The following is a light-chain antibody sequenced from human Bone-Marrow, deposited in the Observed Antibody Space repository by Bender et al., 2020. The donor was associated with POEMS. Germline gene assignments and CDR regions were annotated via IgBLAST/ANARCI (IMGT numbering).Light chain of an antibody. CDR1: SSNIGAGYD. Sequence: QSVLTQPPSVSGAPGQRVTISCTGSSSNIGAGYDVHWYQQLPGTAPKLLIYGNSNRPSGVPDRFSASKSGTSASLAISGLRSDDEGDYFCASWDDSLSVLFGGGTKLTVL. V-gene: IGLV1-40*01. J-gene: IGLJ3*02. CDR2: GNS. CDR3: ASWDDSLSVL.